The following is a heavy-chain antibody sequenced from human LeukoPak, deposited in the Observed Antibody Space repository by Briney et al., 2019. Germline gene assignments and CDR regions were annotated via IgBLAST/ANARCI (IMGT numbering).Heavy chain of an antibody. CDR3: ARVLDIVVYMDV. V-gene: IGHV4-59*01. D-gene: IGHD2-2*03. J-gene: IGHJ6*03. CDR2: IYYSGST. CDR1: GGSISSYY. Sequence: KPSETLSLTCTVSGGSISSYYWSWIRQPPGKGLEWIGYIYYSGSTNYNPSLKSRVTISVDTSKNQFSLKLTSVTAADTAVYYCARVLDIVVYMDVWGKGTTVTVSS.